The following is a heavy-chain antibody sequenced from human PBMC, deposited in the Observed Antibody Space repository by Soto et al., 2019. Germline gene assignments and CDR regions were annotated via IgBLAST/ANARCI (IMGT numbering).Heavy chain of an antibody. J-gene: IGHJ4*02. CDR2: IYASGST. CDR1: GGSISVYY. D-gene: IGHD2-21*02. V-gene: IGHV4-59*01. CDR3: ARVGVVVTAHRPFFDY. Sequence: SETLSLTCTISGGSISVYYWSWVRQPPGHELEWIGYIYASGSTNYNPSLKSRVTISVDTSKNQISLKLSSVTAADTAVYYCARVGVVVTAHRPFFDYWGQGTLVTVSS.